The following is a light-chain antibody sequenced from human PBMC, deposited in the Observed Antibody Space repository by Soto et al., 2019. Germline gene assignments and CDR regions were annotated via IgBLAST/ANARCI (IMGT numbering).Light chain of an antibody. CDR1: SSNIGSNT. CDR3: AAWDDSLNGYV. V-gene: IGLV1-44*01. Sequence: QSVLTQPPSASGTPGQRVTISCPVSSSNIGSNTVNWYQQLPGTAPKLLIYSNNQRPSGVPDRFSGSKSGTSASLAICGLQSEDEADYYCAAWDDSLNGYVFGTGTKVTVL. J-gene: IGLJ1*01. CDR2: SNN.